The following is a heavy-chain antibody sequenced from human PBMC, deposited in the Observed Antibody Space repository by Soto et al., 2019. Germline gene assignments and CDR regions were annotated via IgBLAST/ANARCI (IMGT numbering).Heavy chain of an antibody. Sequence: QVQLQESGPGLVKPSQTLSLTCSVSGASTVSHYHWTWIRQPPGKGLEWMGYIFNSGTTFYNPSPPSRLSISMHTSGNHFSLELWSVTAADTAVYYCALALGPTTGLDYWGQGTLVTVSS. V-gene: IGHV4-31*02. D-gene: IGHD1-26*01. CDR1: GASTVSHYH. CDR2: IFNSGTT. J-gene: IGHJ4*02. CDR3: ALALGPTTGLDY.